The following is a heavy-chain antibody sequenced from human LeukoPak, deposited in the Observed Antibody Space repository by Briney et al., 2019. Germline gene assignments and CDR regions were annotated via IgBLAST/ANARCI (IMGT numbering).Heavy chain of an antibody. Sequence: GGSLRLSCAASGFTFSSYWMHWVRQAPGKGLVWVSRINSDGSSTSYADSVKGRFTISRDNAKNTLYLQMNSLRAEDTAVYYCARDGVAEMATADPYYFDYWGQGTLVTVSS. V-gene: IGHV3-74*01. CDR3: ARDGVAEMATADPYYFDY. CDR2: INSDGSST. CDR1: GFTFSSYW. D-gene: IGHD5-24*01. J-gene: IGHJ4*02.